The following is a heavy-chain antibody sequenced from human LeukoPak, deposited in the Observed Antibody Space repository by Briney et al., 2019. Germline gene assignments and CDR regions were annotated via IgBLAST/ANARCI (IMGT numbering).Heavy chain of an antibody. V-gene: IGHV3-21*01. CDR2: ISSSSSYI. J-gene: IGHJ4*02. CDR3: AMSGWYEPHRH. D-gene: IGHD6-19*01. Sequence: GGSLRLSCAASGFTFSSYSMNLVRQAPGKGLEWVSSISSSSSYIYYADSVKGRFTISRDNAKNSLYLQMNSLRAEDTAVYYCAMSGWYEPHRHWGQGTLVTVSS. CDR1: GFTFSSYS.